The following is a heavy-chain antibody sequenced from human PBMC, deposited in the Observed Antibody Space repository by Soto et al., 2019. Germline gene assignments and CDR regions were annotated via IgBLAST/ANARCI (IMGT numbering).Heavy chain of an antibody. V-gene: IGHV1-69*12. D-gene: IGHD3-22*01. CDR1: GGTFNNYI. Sequence: QVQLVQSGAEVKKPGSSVKVSCKASGGTFNNYIISWVRQAPGQGLEWMGGIIPMFGTANYAQKFQGRVTITADEHTTTAYMQLSSLRSEDTAVYYCARDQAPSSKHDNSGYYHYGMDVWGQGTTVTVSS. J-gene: IGHJ6*02. CDR2: IIPMFGTA. CDR3: ARDQAPSSKHDNSGYYHYGMDV.